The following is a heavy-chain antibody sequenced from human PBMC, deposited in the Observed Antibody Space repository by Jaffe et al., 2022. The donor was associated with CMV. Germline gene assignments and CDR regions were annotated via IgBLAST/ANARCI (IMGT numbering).Heavy chain of an antibody. Sequence: EVQLLESGGGLVQPGGSLRLSCAASGFTFSSYAMSWVRQAPGKGLEWVSAISGSGGSTYYADSVKGRFTISRDNSKNTLYLQMNSLRAEDTAVYYCAKDLADCSGGSCSYYYYYGMDVWGQGTTVTVSS. V-gene: IGHV3-23*01. J-gene: IGHJ6*02. CDR1: GFTFSSYA. CDR3: AKDLADCSGGSCSYYYYYGMDV. CDR2: ISGSGGST. D-gene: IGHD2-15*01.